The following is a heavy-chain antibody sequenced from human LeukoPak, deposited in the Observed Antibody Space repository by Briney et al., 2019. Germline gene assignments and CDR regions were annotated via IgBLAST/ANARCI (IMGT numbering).Heavy chain of an antibody. CDR2: ISYDGSNK. V-gene: IGHV3-30-3*01. CDR1: GFIFSSYA. J-gene: IGHJ4*02. CDR3: AREGEGFTYYDILTGSVSPKPIDY. D-gene: IGHD3-9*01. Sequence: PGGSLRLSRAASGFIFSSYAMHWVRQAPGKGLVWVSAISYDGSNKYYADSVKGRFTISRDNSKNTLYLQMNSLRPEDTAVYYCAREGEGFTYYDILTGSVSPKPIDYWGQGTLVTVSS.